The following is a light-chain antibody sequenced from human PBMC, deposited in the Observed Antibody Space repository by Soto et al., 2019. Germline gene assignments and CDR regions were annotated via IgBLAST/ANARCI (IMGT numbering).Light chain of an antibody. Sequence: QSVLTQPASVSRSPGQSITISCTGTSSDVGNYNYVSWYQQYPGKAPKLLISDVSYRPSGVSNRLSGSKSGNTASLTISGLQAEDEADYYCSSFITSTSYVFGTGTKVTVL. J-gene: IGLJ1*01. CDR2: DVS. V-gene: IGLV2-14*03. CDR1: SSDVGNYNY. CDR3: SSFITSTSYV.